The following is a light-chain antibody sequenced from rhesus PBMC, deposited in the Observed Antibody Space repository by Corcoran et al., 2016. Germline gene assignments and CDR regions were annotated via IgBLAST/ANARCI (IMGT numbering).Light chain of an antibody. V-gene: IGKV1-74*01. CDR2: NTS. CDR3: QHNYNNPLT. J-gene: IGKJ4*01. CDR1: ENVNNY. Sequence: DIQMTQSLSSLPASVVDRVTITCRASENVNNYLNWYQQKQGITPKLLIYNTSHLQSGVPSRFSGSGSGTAYTFTIRGLQSEDVGTYYCQHNYNNPLTFGGGTKVEIK.